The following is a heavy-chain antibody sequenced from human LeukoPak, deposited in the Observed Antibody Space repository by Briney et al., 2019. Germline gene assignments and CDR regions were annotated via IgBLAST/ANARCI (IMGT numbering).Heavy chain of an antibody. V-gene: IGHV3-74*01. D-gene: IGHD3-22*01. CDR1: GFTFSSYW. Sequence: GGSLRLSCAASGFTFSSYWMHWVRQAPGKGLVWVSRINSDGSSTSYADSVKGLFTISRDSAKNTLYLQMNSLRAEDTAVYYCARDGELTYYYDSSGYYSPFGDYWGQGTLVTVSS. CDR2: INSDGSST. J-gene: IGHJ4*02. CDR3: ARDGELTYYYDSSGYYSPFGDY.